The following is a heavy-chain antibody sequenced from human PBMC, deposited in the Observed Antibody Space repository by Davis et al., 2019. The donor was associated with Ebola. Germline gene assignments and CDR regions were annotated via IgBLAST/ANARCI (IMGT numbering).Heavy chain of an antibody. CDR3: ARTHISVIGGILGPNWFDP. Sequence: GESLKISCQTSGNTFTNSWIGWVRQMPGKGLEWMGIIYPGDSDTRYSPSFQGQVSISADKSIHTVYLQWRSLKASDTAIYYCARTHISVIGGILGPNWFDPWGQGTLVTVSS. CDR2: IYPGDSDT. D-gene: IGHD3-16*01. V-gene: IGHV5-51*01. J-gene: IGHJ5*02. CDR1: GNTFTNSW.